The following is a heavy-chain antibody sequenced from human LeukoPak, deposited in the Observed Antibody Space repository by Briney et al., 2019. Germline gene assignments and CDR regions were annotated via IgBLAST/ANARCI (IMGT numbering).Heavy chain of an antibody. CDR3: AKDPNGDYIGAFDA. Sequence: GGSLRLSCAASGLIFSNYAMTWVRQAPGKGLEWVSSITGNSGTTKYADSVKGRFTMSRDNSRNTLYLQMDSLRAEDTAVYYCAKDPNGDYIGAFDAWGQGTMVIVSS. V-gene: IGHV3-23*01. CDR1: GLIFSNYA. J-gene: IGHJ3*01. CDR2: ITGNSGTT. D-gene: IGHD2-8*01.